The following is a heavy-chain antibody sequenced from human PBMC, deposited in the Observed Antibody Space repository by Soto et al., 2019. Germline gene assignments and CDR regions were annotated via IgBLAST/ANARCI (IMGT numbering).Heavy chain of an antibody. CDR2: IRSKTNSYAT. V-gene: IGHV3-73*01. J-gene: IGHJ4*02. CDR1: GFTFGGSA. D-gene: IGHD6-19*01. CDR3: TRQTDAVQWLVVPTDYNFDY. Sequence: GGSLRLSCAASGFTFGGSAMNWVRQACGKGLEWVGHIRSKTNSYATAYAESVKGRFTISRDDSMNTAYLQMNSLKTEDTAVYFCTRQTDAVQWLVVPTDYNFDYWGQGTLVTV.